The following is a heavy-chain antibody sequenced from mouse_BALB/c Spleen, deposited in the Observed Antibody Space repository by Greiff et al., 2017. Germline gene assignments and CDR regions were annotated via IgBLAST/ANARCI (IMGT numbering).Heavy chain of an antibody. Sequence: VQVVESGPGLVAPSQSLSITCTASGFSLTGYGVNWVRQPPGKGLEWLGMIWGDGSTDYNSALKSRLSISKDNSKSQVFLKMNSLQTDDTARYYCARSTMITSRLHYYAMDYWGQGTSVTVSS. CDR3: ARSTMITSRLHYYAMDY. V-gene: IGHV2-6-7*01. D-gene: IGHD2-4*01. CDR2: IWGDGST. J-gene: IGHJ4*01. CDR1: GFSLTGYG.